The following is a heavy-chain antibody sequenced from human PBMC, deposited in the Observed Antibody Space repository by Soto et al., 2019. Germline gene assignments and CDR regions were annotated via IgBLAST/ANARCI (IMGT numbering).Heavy chain of an antibody. CDR2: ITFSGNTV. J-gene: IGHJ6*02. V-gene: IGHV3-11*01. CDR3: ARVSWREKYGMDV. Sequence: GGSLRLSCAASGFTFIDSYMNWIRQAPGKGLEWISYITFSGNTVYYADSLKGRFTISRDNAKNSLYLQMNRLRAEDTAVYYCARVSWREKYGMDVWGQGTTVTVSS. CDR1: GFTFIDSY.